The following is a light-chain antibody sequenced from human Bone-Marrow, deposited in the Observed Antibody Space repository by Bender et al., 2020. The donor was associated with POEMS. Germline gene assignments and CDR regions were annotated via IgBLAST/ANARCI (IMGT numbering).Light chain of an antibody. CDR2: INN. CDR1: SSNIGTNH. V-gene: IGLV1-44*01. Sequence: QSVLTQPPSASGTPGQRVVISCSGSSSNIGTNHVNWYQHLPGTAPKLLIYINNQRPSGVPDRFSGSKSGTSASLAISGLQSEDEADYYCAAWEDSLNGWVFGGGTKLTVL. CDR3: AAWEDSLNGWV. J-gene: IGLJ3*02.